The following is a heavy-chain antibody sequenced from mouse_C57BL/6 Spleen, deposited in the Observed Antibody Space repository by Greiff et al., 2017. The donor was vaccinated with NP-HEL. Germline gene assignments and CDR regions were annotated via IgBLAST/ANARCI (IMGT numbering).Heavy chain of an antibody. CDR2: IWSGGST. CDR3: ARERDYYGNSHFDY. CDR1: GFSLTSYG. Sequence: VKLMESGPGLVQPSQSLSITCTVSGFSLTSYGVHWVRQSPGKGLEWLGVIWSGGSTDYNAAFISRLSISKDNSKSQVFFKMNSLQADDTAIYYCARERDYYGNSHFDYWGQGTTLTVSS. D-gene: IGHD2-1*01. V-gene: IGHV2-2*01. J-gene: IGHJ2*01.